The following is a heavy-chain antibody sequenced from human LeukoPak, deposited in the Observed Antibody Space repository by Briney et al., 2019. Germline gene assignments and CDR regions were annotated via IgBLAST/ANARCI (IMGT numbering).Heavy chain of an antibody. D-gene: IGHD3-10*01. CDR2: IYYSGST. Sequence: SETLSLTCTVSGGSISSYYWSWIRQPPGTELEWIGNIYYSGSTNYNPSLKSRVTISVDTSKNQFSLNLTSVTAADAAVYYCARAARGWYFDHWGQGTLVTVSS. CDR3: ARAARGWYFDH. V-gene: IGHV4-59*01. CDR1: GGSISSYY. J-gene: IGHJ4*02.